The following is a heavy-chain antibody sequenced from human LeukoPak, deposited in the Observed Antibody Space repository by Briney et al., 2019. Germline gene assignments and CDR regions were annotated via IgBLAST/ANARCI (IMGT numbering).Heavy chain of an antibody. J-gene: IGHJ5*02. CDR3: AREVYVAWFDP. V-gene: IGHV3-53*01. Sequence: GGSLRLSCAASGFTVSSNYMSWVRQAPGKGLGWVSVIYSGGSTYYADSVKGRFTISRDNSRNTLYLQMNSLRAEDTAVYYCAREVYVAWFDPWGQGTLVTVSS. D-gene: IGHD2-8*01. CDR1: GFTVSSNY. CDR2: IYSGGST.